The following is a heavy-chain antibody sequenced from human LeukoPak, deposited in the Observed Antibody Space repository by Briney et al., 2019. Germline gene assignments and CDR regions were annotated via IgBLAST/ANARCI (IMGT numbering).Heavy chain of an antibody. V-gene: IGHV1-2*04. J-gene: IGHJ6*02. Sequence: GASVKVSCKASGYTFTGYYMHWVRQAPGQGLEWMGWINPNSGGTNYAQKFQGWVTMTRDTSISTAYMELSRLRSDDTAVYYCAHSLEGYYGMDVWGQGTTVTVSS. CDR3: AHSLEGYYGMDV. D-gene: IGHD2-15*01. CDR1: GYTFTGYY. CDR2: INPNSGGT.